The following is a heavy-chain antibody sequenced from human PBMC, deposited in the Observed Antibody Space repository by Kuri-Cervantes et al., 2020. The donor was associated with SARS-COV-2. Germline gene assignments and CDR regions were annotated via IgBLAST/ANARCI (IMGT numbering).Heavy chain of an antibody. Sequence: VKVSCKASGGTFSSYAISWVRQAPGQGLEWMGRIIPILGIANYAQKFQGRVTITADKSTSTAYMELRSLRSDDTAVYYCARDKAIFGADFDYWGQGTLVTVAS. CDR2: IIPILGIA. V-gene: IGHV1-69*04. J-gene: IGHJ4*02. D-gene: IGHD3-3*01. CDR1: GGTFSSYA. CDR3: ARDKAIFGADFDY.